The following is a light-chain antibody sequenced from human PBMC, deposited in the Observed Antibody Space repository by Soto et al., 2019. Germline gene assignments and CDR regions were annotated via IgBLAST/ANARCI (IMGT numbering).Light chain of an antibody. CDR3: QQYNSYNT. CDR2: KAS. Sequence: DIQMTQSPSTLSASVGDRVTITCRASQSISTWLAWYQQKPGKAPKLLIYKASSLESGVPSRFSGSGSGTEFTLTISRLQPDDFATYYCQQYNSYNTFGQGTKLEIK. CDR1: QSISTW. V-gene: IGKV1-5*03. J-gene: IGKJ2*01.